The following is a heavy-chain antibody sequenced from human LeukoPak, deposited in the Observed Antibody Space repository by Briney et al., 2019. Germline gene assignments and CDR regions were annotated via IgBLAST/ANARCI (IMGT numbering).Heavy chain of an antibody. D-gene: IGHD3-3*01. CDR3: ARVHTMGYYFDY. CDR2: IYYSGST. J-gene: IGHJ4*02. V-gene: IGHV4-59*01. CDR1: GGSISSYY. Sequence: SETLFLTCTVSGGSISSYYWSWIRQPPGKGLEWIGYIYYSGSTNYNPSLKSRVTISVDTSKNQFSLKPSSVTAADTAVYYCARVHTMGYYFDYWGQGTMVTVSS.